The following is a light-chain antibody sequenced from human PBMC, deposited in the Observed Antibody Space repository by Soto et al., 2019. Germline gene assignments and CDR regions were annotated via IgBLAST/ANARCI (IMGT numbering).Light chain of an antibody. J-gene: IGKJ1*01. CDR3: QQYDNWPST. CDR1: QSVSSN. V-gene: IGKV3-15*01. CDR2: GAS. Sequence: EIVMTQSPATLSVSPGERATLSCRASQSVSSNLAWYQQRPGQAPRLLIHGASTRATGIPARFSGSGSGTEFTLTISSLQSEDFAVYYCQQYDNWPSTFGQGTKVEIK.